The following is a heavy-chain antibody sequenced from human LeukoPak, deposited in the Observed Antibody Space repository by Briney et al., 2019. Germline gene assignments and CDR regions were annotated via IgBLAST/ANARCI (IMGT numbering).Heavy chain of an antibody. CDR1: GFTFSSYS. CDR3: AKGNSLDQRTYDD. V-gene: IGHV3-48*01. J-gene: IGHJ4*02. CDR2: ISSSSSTI. D-gene: IGHD1-7*01. Sequence: GGSLRLSYAASGFTFSSYSMNWVRQAPGKGLEWVSYISSSSSTIYYADSVKGRFTISRDNSKNTLYLQMNSLRAEDTAVYYCAKGNSLDQRTYDDWGQGTLVTVSS.